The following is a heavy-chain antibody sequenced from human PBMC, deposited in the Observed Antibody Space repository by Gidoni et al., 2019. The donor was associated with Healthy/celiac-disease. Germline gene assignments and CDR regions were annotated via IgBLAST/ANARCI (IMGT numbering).Heavy chain of an antibody. CDR3: ASAPRYCTNGVCSSRRRPFDY. Sequence: EVQLVESGGGLVQPGGSLRPSCAASGFHFSSYWLSWVRQAPGKGLEWVANIKQDGSEKYYVDSVKGRFTISRENAKNSLYLKMNSLRAEDTAGYYCASAPRYCTNGVCSSRRRPFDYWGQGTLVTVSS. D-gene: IGHD2-8*01. J-gene: IGHJ4*02. CDR1: GFHFSSYW. V-gene: IGHV3-7*01. CDR2: IKQDGSEK.